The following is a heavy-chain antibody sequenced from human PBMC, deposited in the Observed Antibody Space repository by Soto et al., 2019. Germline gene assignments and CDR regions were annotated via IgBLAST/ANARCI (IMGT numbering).Heavy chain of an antibody. D-gene: IGHD3-3*01. CDR2: IWFDGSRK. V-gene: IGHV3-33*01. Sequence: PGGSLRLSCAASGFSFSSYGMHWVRQAPGKGLEWLAVIWFDGSRKNHADSVKGRFTISRDNSKNTLYLQMNSLRAEDTAVYYCARSNFDFWSGYYYPDYWRQGTLVTVS. CDR3: ARSNFDFWSGYYYPDY. J-gene: IGHJ4*02. CDR1: GFSFSSYG.